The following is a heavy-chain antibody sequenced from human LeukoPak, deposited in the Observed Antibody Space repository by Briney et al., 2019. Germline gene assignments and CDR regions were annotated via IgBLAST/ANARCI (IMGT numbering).Heavy chain of an antibody. CDR2: IYPGDSDT. J-gene: IGHJ4*02. CDR3: ARTMATPPEYFDY. Sequence: VESLNISCKGSGYSFTSYWIGWVRPMPGKGLEWIGIIYPGDSDTRYSPSFQGQVTISADKSISTAYLQWSSLKASDTAMYYCARTMATPPEYFDYWGQGTLVTVSS. V-gene: IGHV5-51*01. CDR1: GYSFTSYW. D-gene: IGHD5-12*01.